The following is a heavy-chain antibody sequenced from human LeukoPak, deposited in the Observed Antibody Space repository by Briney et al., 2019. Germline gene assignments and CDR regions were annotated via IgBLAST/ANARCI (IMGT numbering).Heavy chain of an antibody. V-gene: IGHV3-23*01. J-gene: IGHJ4*02. CDR3: AKATGYLL. CDR1: GFTFSSYA. CDR2: IGNSGGST. D-gene: IGHD1-14*01. Sequence: GGSLRLSCAASGFTFSSYAMSWLRQAPGKGLEWVSTIGNSGGSTYYADSVKGRFTIARDDSENTLFLQMNSLRAEDTAVYYCAKATGYLLWGQGTLVTVSS.